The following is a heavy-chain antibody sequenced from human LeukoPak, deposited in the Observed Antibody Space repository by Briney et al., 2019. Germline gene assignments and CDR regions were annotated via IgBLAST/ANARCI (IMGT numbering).Heavy chain of an antibody. J-gene: IGHJ4*02. CDR3: ARGTIAVAGTGSFDY. CDR1: GLTFSSHW. Sequence: GGSLRLSCAASGLTFSSHWMHWVRQAPGKGLEWVAVIWYDGSNKYYADSVKGRFTISRDNSKNTLYLQMNSLRAEDTAVYYCARGTIAVAGTGSFDYWGQGTLVTVSS. D-gene: IGHD6-19*01. CDR2: IWYDGSNK. V-gene: IGHV3-33*08.